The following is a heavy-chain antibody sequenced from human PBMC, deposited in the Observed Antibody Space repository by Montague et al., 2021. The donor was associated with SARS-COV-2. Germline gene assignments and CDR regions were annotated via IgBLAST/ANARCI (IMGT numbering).Heavy chain of an antibody. V-gene: IGHV4-34*01. Sequence: SETLSLTCAVYGGSFSVYYWSWIRQPPWKGLEWIGEINHSGSTNYNPSLKSRVTISSDTSKNQFSLKLNSVTAADTAVYFCVVVVPAMRPRSDYWGQGTLDTVSS. CDR1: GGSFSVYY. CDR2: INHSGST. J-gene: IGHJ4*02. CDR3: VVVVPAMRPRSDY. D-gene: IGHD2-21*02.